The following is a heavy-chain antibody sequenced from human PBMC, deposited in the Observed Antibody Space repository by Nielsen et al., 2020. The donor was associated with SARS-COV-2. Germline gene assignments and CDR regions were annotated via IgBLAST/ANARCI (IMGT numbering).Heavy chain of an antibody. CDR3: AKEGSSTFGEWGYFDY. CDR1: GFTFSSCG. J-gene: IGHJ4*02. CDR2: IWYDGSNK. V-gene: IGHV3-33*06. D-gene: IGHD3-16*01. Sequence: GGSLRLSCAASGFTFSSCGMHWVRQAPGKGLEWVAVIWYDGSNKCYADSVKGRFTISRDNSKNTLYLQMNSLRAEDTAAYYCAKEGSSTFGEWGYFDYWGQGTLVTVSS.